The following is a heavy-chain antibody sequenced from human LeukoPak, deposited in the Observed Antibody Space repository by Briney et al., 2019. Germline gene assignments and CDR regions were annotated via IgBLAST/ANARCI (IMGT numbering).Heavy chain of an antibody. CDR3: AKDSRNDFWSGYYNLDYYYGMDV. Sequence: GGSLRLSCAASGFTFSSYAMSWVRQAPGKGLEWVSAISGSGGSTYYADSVKGRFTISRDNSKNTLYLQMNSLRAEDRAVYYCAKDSRNDFWSGYYNLDYYYGMDVWGQGTTVTVSS. CDR1: GFTFSSYA. D-gene: IGHD3-3*01. J-gene: IGHJ6*02. V-gene: IGHV3-23*01. CDR2: ISGSGGST.